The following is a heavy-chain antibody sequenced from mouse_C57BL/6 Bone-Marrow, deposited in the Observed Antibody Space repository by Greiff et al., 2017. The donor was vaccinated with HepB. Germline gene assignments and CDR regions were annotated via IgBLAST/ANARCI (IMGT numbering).Heavy chain of an antibody. D-gene: IGHD2-3*01. CDR3: AIRDGYYLYFDY. V-gene: IGHV1-74*01. Sequence: QVQLQQPGAELVKPGASVKVSCKASGYTFTSYWMNWVKQRPGQGLEWIGRIHPYDSDTNYNQKFKGKATLTVDKSSSTAYMQLSSLKSEDSAVYYCAIRDGYYLYFDYWGQGTTLTVSS. CDR2: IHPYDSDT. CDR1: GYTFTSYW. J-gene: IGHJ2*01.